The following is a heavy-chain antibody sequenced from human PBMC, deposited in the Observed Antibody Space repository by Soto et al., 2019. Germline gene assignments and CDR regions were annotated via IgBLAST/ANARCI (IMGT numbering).Heavy chain of an antibody. D-gene: IGHD3-10*01. CDR3: ARGSVTMVRGVITNNWFDP. CDR2: INHSGST. J-gene: IGHJ5*02. CDR1: GGSFSGYY. Sequence: SETLSLTCAVYGGSFSGYYWSWIRQPPGKGLEWIGEINHSGSTNYNPSLKSRVTISVDTSKNQFSLKLSSVTAADTAVYYCARGSVTMVRGVITNNWFDPWGQGTLVTVSS. V-gene: IGHV4-34*01.